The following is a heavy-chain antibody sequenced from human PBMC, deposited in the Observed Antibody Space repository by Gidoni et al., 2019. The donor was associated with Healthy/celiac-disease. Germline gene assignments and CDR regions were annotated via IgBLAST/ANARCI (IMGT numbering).Heavy chain of an antibody. CDR3: AKVQGVVITADRGGVDY. CDR2: ISYDGSNK. CDR1: GFTFSSYG. D-gene: IGHD3-3*01. Sequence: QVQLVESGGGVVQPGRSLRLSCAASGFTFSSYGMHWVRQAPGKGLEWVAVISYDGSNKYYADSVKGRFTISRDNAKNTLYLQMNSLRAEDTAVYYCAKVQGVVITADRGGVDYWGQGTLVTVSS. V-gene: IGHV3-30*18. J-gene: IGHJ4*02.